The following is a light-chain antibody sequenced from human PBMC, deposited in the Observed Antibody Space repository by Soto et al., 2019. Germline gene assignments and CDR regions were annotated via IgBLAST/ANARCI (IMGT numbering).Light chain of an antibody. V-gene: IGLV2-8*01. J-gene: IGLJ2*01. Sequence: QSALTQPPSASGSPGQSVTISCTGTSSDVGGYNYVSWYQQHPGKAPKLMIYEVTKRPSGVPDRFSGSKSDNTASLTVSGLQAEGEADYYCSSYAGSNFVVFGGGTKVTVL. CDR2: EVT. CDR1: SSDVGGYNY. CDR3: SSYAGSNFVV.